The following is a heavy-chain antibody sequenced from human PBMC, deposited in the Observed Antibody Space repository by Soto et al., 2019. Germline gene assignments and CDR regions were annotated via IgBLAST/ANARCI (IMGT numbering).Heavy chain of an antibody. D-gene: IGHD3-9*01. J-gene: IGHJ4*02. CDR3: ERVGYFDWPGTSYFDD. CDR2: IKQDGSEK. V-gene: IGHV3-7*05. Sequence: EVQLVESGGGLVQPGGSLRLSCAASGFTFSSYWMSWVRQAPGKGLEWVANIKQDGSEKYYVDSVKGRFTISRDKANNSLYMQMNSLRAEDTAVYYCERVGYFDWPGTSYFDDWGQGTMVTVSS. CDR1: GFTFSSYW.